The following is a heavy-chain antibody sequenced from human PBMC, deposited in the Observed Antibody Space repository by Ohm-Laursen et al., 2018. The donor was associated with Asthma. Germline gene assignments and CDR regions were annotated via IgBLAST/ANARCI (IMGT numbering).Heavy chain of an antibody. Sequence: SLRLSCAASGFTFSSYGMHWVRQAPGKGLEWVAVISSDGSNQYYGDSVKGRFTISRDDSKNTLFLQLNSLRAEDTAVYYCAKEIGYSSSWGQGTLVTVSS. CDR2: ISSDGSNQ. V-gene: IGHV3-30*18. J-gene: IGHJ4*02. CDR3: AKEIGYSSS. CDR1: GFTFSSYG. D-gene: IGHD6-13*01.